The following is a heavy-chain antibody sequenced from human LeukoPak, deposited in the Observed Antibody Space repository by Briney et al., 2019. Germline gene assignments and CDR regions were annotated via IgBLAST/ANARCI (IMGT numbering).Heavy chain of an antibody. J-gene: IGHJ4*02. D-gene: IGHD1-26*01. Sequence: VASVKVSCKASGGTFSSYAISWVRQAPGQGLEWMGGIIPIFGTANYAQKFQGRVTITTDESTSTAYMELSSLRSEDTAVYYCARSTGEGATSYWGQGTLVTVSS. CDR1: GGTFSSYA. CDR2: IIPIFGTA. V-gene: IGHV1-69*05. CDR3: ARSTGEGATSY.